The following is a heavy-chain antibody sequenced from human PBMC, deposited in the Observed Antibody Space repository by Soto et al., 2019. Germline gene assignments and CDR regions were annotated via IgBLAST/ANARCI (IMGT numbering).Heavy chain of an antibody. CDR2: IHGGGGGT. D-gene: IGHD1-1*01. V-gene: IGHV3-23*01. J-gene: IGHJ2*01. Sequence: EVQLLESGGGLVQPGGSLRLSCAAPGFTFCAYAMGWVRQAPGEGLELVSTIHGGGGGTNYADSVKGRFTISRDDSKNTLYAQMNSLRAEDTAVYYCAKFEGHPLEYWYLDFWGRGTLVTVSS. CDR1: GFTFCAYA. CDR3: AKFEGHPLEYWYLDF.